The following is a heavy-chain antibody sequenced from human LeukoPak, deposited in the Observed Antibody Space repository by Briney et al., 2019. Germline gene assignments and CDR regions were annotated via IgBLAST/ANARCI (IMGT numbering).Heavy chain of an antibody. CDR3: AKDPGHSPGPPCYDFY. D-gene: IGHD2-2*01. V-gene: IGHV3-7*04. CDR2: IKQDGHEE. J-gene: IGHJ4*02. Sequence: GESLRLSCSASGFSFSTYYMSWLRQAPGKGLEGVANIKQDGHEENYADSVKGRFTISRDHAKNSLYLQMNSLRAEDTAVYHCAKDPGHSPGPPCYDFYWGQGVQVTVSS. CDR1: GFSFSTYY.